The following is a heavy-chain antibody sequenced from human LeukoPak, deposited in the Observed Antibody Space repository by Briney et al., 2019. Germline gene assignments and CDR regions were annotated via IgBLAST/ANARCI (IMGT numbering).Heavy chain of an antibody. J-gene: IGHJ3*02. D-gene: IGHD7-27*01. CDR1: GFVFDTFW. Sequence: GGSLRLSCAATGFVFDTFWMHWVRQVPGKRPEWLAHITSDGSITNYADSVTGRFSISRDNARNTVSLQMNNLRADDTALYFCARDRWGERAFDTWGQGTMVTVSS. V-gene: IGHV3-74*01. CDR3: ARDRWGERAFDT. CDR2: ITSDGSIT.